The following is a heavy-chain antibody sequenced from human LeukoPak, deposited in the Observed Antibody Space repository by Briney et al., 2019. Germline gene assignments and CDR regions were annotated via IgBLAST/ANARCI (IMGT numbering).Heavy chain of an antibody. CDR2: INHSGSI. Sequence: PSETLSLTCVVYGGSLSGYYWSWIRQSPGKGLEWIGEINHSGSITYNPSLKSRVTISVDTSKNQFSLKLSSVTAADTAVYYCARYIAAAGRYFDYWGQGTLVTVSS. CDR1: GGSLSGYY. V-gene: IGHV4-34*01. CDR3: ARYIAAAGRYFDY. J-gene: IGHJ4*02. D-gene: IGHD6-13*01.